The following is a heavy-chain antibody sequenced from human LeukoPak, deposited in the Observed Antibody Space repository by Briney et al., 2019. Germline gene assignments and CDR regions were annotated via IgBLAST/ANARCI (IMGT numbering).Heavy chain of an antibody. D-gene: IGHD1-1*01. CDR3: ARKLDYMDV. V-gene: IGHV3-48*01. CDR2: ISGGSRTI. CDR1: GFTFSTYN. J-gene: IGHJ6*03. Sequence: GGSLRLSCAASGFTFSTYNINWVRQAPGKGLEWISYISGGSRTIDYADSVKGRFTISRDNAKNSLYLQMISLRVEDTAVYYCARKLDYMDVWGKGTTVTVSS.